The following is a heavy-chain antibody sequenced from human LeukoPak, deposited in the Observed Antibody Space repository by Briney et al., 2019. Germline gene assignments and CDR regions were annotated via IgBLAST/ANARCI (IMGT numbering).Heavy chain of an antibody. CDR1: GYTFTDYY. CDR3: ARFNPGGWFDP. D-gene: IGHD1-14*01. V-gene: IGHV1-8*03. Sequence: ASVKVSCKTSGYTFTDYYMHWVRQATGQGLEWMGWMNPNSGNTGYAQKFQGRVAITRNTSISTAYMELSSLRSEDTAVYYCARFNPGGWFDPWGQGTLVTVSS. J-gene: IGHJ5*02. CDR2: MNPNSGNT.